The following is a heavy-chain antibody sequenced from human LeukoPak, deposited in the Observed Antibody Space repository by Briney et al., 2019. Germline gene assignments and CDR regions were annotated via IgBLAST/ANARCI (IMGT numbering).Heavy chain of an antibody. J-gene: IGHJ4*02. CDR2: ISPNSTYT. Sequence: GGSLRLSCAVSGITFSDYYMNWIRQAPGKGLEWISYISPNSTYTDSADSVKGRFTISRDNAKNSLFLQIDSLRVEDTAVYYCAAGTAADYWGEGTLVAVSS. V-gene: IGHV3-11*03. CDR1: GITFSDYY. D-gene: IGHD6-13*01. CDR3: AAGTAADY.